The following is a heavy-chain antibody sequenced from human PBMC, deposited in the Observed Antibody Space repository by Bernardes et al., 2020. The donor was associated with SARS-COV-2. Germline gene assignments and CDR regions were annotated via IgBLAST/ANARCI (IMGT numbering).Heavy chain of an antibody. CDR2: IYYSGLT. CDR1: GDSISSRAYY. CDR3: ARHSIIMVRGITDNCFDP. J-gene: IGHJ5*02. V-gene: IGHV4-39*01. Sequence: SETLSLTCSASGDSISSRAYYWGWIRQPPGKGLEYIGSIYYSGLTYFNPSLKSRVSMSIDTSKNQFSLQLSSVTASDTAIYYCARHSIIMVRGITDNCFDPWGQGTLVTVSS. D-gene: IGHD3-10*01.